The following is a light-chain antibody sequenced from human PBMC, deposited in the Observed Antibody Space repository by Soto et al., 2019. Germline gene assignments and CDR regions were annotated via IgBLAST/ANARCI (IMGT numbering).Light chain of an antibody. CDR2: GAY. CDR1: QSVSTN. Sequence: VMTQSPATLSVSPGERATLSCRASQSVSTNLAWYQQRPGQAPRLIISGAYTRATGIPARFSGSGSGTEFTLTISSLQSEDFAVYYCQQYNNWPGFTFGPGTKVDIK. CDR3: QQYNNWPGFT. V-gene: IGKV3-15*01. J-gene: IGKJ3*01.